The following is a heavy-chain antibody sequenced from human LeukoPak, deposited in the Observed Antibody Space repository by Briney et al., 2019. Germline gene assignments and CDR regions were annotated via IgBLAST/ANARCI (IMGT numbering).Heavy chain of an antibody. V-gene: IGHV4-59*11. CDR2: IYYSGST. D-gene: IGHD2-2*01. CDR3: ARGHCSSTSCSRNWFDP. Sequence: SETLSLTCTVSGDSISSHYWSWIRQPPGKGLEWIGYIYYSGSTNYNPSLKSRVTISVDTSKNQFSLKLSSVTAADTAVYYCARGHCSSTSCSRNWFDPWGQGTLVTVSS. J-gene: IGHJ5*02. CDR1: GDSISSHY.